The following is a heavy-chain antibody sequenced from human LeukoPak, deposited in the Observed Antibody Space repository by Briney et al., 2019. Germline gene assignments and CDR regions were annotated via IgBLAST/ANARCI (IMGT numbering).Heavy chain of an antibody. J-gene: IGHJ3*02. Sequence: PGRSQRLSCAASGFTFSSYGMHWVRQAPGKGLEWVAVISYDGSNKYYADSVKGRFTISRDNSKNTLYLQMNSLRAEDTAVYYCAKDLRNYGDYGDAFDIWGQGTMVTVSS. CDR3: AKDLRNYGDYGDAFDI. D-gene: IGHD4-17*01. CDR2: ISYDGSNK. CDR1: GFTFSSYG. V-gene: IGHV3-30*18.